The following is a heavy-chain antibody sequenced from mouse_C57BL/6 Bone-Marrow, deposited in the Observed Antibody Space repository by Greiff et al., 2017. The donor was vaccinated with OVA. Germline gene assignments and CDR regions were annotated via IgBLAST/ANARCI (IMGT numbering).Heavy chain of an antibody. CDR2: SRNKANDYTT. J-gene: IGHJ4*01. D-gene: IGHD1-1*01. V-gene: IGHV7-1*01. CDR1: GFTFSDFY. Sequence: EVQRVESGGGLVQSGRSLRLSCATSGFTFSDFYMEWVRQAPGKGLEWIAASRNKANDYTTEYSASVKGRFIVSRDTSQSILYLQMNALRAEDTAIYYCARAFYGSDAMDYWGQGTSVTVSS. CDR3: ARAFYGSDAMDY.